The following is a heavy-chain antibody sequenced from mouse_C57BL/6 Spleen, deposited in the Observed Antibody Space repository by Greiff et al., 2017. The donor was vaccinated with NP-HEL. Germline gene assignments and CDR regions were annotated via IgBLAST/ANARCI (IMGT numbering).Heavy chain of an antibody. CDR1: GYTFTSYW. V-gene: IGHV1-69*01. Sequence: QVQLQQPGAELVMPGASVKLSCKASGYTFTSYWMHWVKQRPGQGLEWIGEIDPSDSYTNYNQKFKGKSTLTVDKSSSTAYMQLSSLTSEDSAVYYCARRELRTGFAYWGQGTLVTVSA. CDR3: ARRELRTGFAY. CDR2: IDPSDSYT. D-gene: IGHD6-1*02. J-gene: IGHJ3*01.